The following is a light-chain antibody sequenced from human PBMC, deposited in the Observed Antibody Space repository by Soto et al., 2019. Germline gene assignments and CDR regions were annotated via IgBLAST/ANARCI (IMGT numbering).Light chain of an antibody. CDR2: DTS. V-gene: IGKV3-15*01. J-gene: IGKJ5*01. CDR1: QSISNK. Sequence: EIVMTQSPATLSLSPGERATLSCWASQSISNKLAWYQHRPGQAPRLLIYDTSTRAAGIPARFSGSGSGTDFTLTISSLQSEDFAVYYCQQYNNWRSITFGQGTRLE. CDR3: QQYNNWRSIT.